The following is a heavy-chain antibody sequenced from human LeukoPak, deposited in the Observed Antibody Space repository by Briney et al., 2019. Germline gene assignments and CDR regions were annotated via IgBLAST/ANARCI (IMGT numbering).Heavy chain of an antibody. CDR2: IYPGNSDT. CDR3: ARLGRDYYDSSGYHLDY. V-gene: IGHV5-51*01. Sequence: GESLKISCKGSGYSFTSYWIGWVRQMPGKGLEWMGIIYPGNSDTRYSPSFQGQVTISADKFISTAYLQWSSLKASDTAMYYCARLGRDYYDSSGYHLDYWGQGTLVTVSS. D-gene: IGHD3-22*01. J-gene: IGHJ4*02. CDR1: GYSFTSYW.